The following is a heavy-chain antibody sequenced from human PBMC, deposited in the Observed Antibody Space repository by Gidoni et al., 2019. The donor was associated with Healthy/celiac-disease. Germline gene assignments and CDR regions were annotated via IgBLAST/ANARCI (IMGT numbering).Heavy chain of an antibody. V-gene: IGHV4-34*01. J-gene: IGHJ6*03. Sequence: QVQLQQWGAGLLTPSETLSLTCAGYGGSFSGYYWSWIRQPPGKGLEWIGEINHSGSTNYNPSLKSRVTISVDTSKNQFSLKLSSVTAADTAVYYCAREVANPYYYYYMDVWGKGTTVTVSS. CDR1: GGSFSGYY. CDR2: INHSGST. CDR3: AREVANPYYYYYMDV. D-gene: IGHD2-15*01.